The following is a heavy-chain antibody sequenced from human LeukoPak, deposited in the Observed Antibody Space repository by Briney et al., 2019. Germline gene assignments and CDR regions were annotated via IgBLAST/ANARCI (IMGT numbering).Heavy chain of an antibody. CDR1: GFSFSSFS. J-gene: IGHJ6*03. CDR3: AKDKAYYYYYMDV. V-gene: IGHV3-23*01. CDR2: ISGSGGST. Sequence: PGGSLRLSCAASGFSFSSFSMNWVRQAPRKGLEWVSAISGSGGSTYYADSVKGRFTISRDNSKNTLYLQMNSLRAEDTAVYYCAKDKAYYYYYMDVWGKGTTVTVSS.